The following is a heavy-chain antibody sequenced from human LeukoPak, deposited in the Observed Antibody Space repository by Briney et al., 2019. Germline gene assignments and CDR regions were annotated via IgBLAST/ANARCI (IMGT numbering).Heavy chain of an antibody. J-gene: IGHJ3*02. Sequence: SETLSLTCTVSGGSISSYYWSWIRQPPGKGLEWIGYIYYSGSTNYNPSLKSRVTISVDTSKNQFSLKLSSVTAADTAVYYCARDRADAFDIWGQGTMVTVSS. V-gene: IGHV4-59*01. CDR3: ARDRADAFDI. CDR2: IYYSGST. CDR1: GGSISSYY.